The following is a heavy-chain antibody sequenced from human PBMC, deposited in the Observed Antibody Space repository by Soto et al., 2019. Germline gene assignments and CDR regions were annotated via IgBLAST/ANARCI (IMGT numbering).Heavy chain of an antibody. J-gene: IGHJ4*02. Sequence: GGSLRLSCAASGFTFSSYAMHWVRQAPGKGLEWVAVISYDGSNKYYADSVKGRFTISRDNSKNTLYLQMNSLRAEDTAVYYCAKDVLNLSSSFDYWGQGTLVTVSS. CDR3: AKDVLNLSSSFDY. CDR2: ISYDGSNK. D-gene: IGHD2-8*01. CDR1: GFTFSSYA. V-gene: IGHV3-30*04.